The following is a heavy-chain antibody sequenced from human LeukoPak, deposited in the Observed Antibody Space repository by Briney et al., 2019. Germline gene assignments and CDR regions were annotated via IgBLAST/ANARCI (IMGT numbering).Heavy chain of an antibody. V-gene: IGHV4-39*01. D-gene: IGHD1-14*01. CDR2: IFYSGST. CDR1: GGSTRSSSDY. J-gene: IGHJ6*03. Sequence: PSETLSLTCTVSGGSTRSSSDYWGWIRQPPGKGLEWIGSIFYSGSTYYNPSLDSRVIISIDTSKNQFSLKVSSVTAADTALYYCARQNLYSYYMDVWGKGTTVTVSS. CDR3: ARQNLYSYYMDV.